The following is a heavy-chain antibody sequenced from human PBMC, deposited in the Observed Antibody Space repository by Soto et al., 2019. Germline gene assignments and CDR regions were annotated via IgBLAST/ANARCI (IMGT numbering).Heavy chain of an antibody. CDR3: ARSLVGALDY. Sequence: SETLSLTCAVSGASIFISTWCSWVRQPPGKGLEWIGEVYHSGSTNYNPSLKSRVTISVDKSKNQLSLKVNSVTAADTAVYYCARSLVGALDYWGQGTLVTVSS. V-gene: IGHV4-4*02. CDR1: GASIFISTW. J-gene: IGHJ4*02. CDR2: VYHSGST. D-gene: IGHD1-26*01.